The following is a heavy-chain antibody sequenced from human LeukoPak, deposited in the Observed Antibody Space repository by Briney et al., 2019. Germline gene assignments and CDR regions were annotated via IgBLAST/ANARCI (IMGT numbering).Heavy chain of an antibody. J-gene: IGHJ4*02. CDR2: ISAYNGNT. Sequence: ASVKVSCKASGYTFTSYGISWVRQAPGQGLEWMGWISAYNGNTNYAQKLQGRVTMTTDTSTSTAYMELRSLRSDDTAVYYCARDPRDYGYKDLDYWGQGTLVTVSS. CDR1: GYTFTSYG. V-gene: IGHV1-18*01. CDR3: ARDPRDYGYKDLDY. D-gene: IGHD5-18*01.